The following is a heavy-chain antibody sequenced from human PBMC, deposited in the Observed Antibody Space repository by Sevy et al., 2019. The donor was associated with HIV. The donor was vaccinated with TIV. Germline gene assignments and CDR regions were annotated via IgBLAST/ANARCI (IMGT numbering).Heavy chain of an antibody. V-gene: IGHV3-53*01. D-gene: IGHD2-15*01. CDR3: AREDIVLGEDNYYGIDV. CDR1: GFSVSSNY. CDR2: IHSGGKI. Sequence: GGSLRLSCAASGFSVSSNYMSWVRQAPGKGPEWVSVIHSGGKISYADSVQGRFTISRDNSKNTLYLQMNSLRAEDTGVYYCAREDIVLGEDNYYGIDVWGQGTTVTVSS. J-gene: IGHJ6*02.